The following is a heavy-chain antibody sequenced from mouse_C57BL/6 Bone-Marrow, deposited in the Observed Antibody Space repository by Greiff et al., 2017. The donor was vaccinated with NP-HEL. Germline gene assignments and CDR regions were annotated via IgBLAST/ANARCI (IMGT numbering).Heavy chain of an antibody. Sequence: LQESGAELARTGASVTLSCKASGYTFTSYGISWVKQRTGQGLEWIGEIYPRSGNTYYNEKFKGKATLTADKSSSTAYMELRSLTSEDSAVYFCARVGSSPFAYWGQGTLVTVSA. CDR3: ARVGSSPFAY. J-gene: IGHJ3*01. D-gene: IGHD1-1*01. V-gene: IGHV1-81*01. CDR1: GYTFTSYG. CDR2: IYPRSGNT.